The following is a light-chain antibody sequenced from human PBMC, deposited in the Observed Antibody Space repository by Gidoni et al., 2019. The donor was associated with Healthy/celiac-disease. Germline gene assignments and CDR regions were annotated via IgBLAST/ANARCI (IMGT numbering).Light chain of an antibody. V-gene: IGKV3-15*01. J-gene: IGKJ4*01. Sequence: ETVMAQAPASLAGSPGERATLSCRASQRVSSYLAGYQPKPGQAPRLLIYGASTRATGIPARFSGSGSGTDFTLTISSLQSEDFAVYYCQQYNNWPPLTFGGGTKVEIK. CDR1: QRVSSY. CDR3: QQYNNWPPLT. CDR2: GAS.